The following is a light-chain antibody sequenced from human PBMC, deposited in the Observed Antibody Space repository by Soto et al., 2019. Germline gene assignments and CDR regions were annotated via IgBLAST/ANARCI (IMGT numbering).Light chain of an antibody. CDR1: QSISSW. CDR3: QHYNGYPLT. J-gene: IGKJ4*01. V-gene: IGKV1-5*03. Sequence: DIQMTQSPATLSASVGDRATITCRASQSISSWLAWYQQKPGKAPNLLIYKASILQSGVPSRFSGSGSGTEFTLTISSLQADDFATYYGQHYNGYPLTCGGGTKVEIK. CDR2: KAS.